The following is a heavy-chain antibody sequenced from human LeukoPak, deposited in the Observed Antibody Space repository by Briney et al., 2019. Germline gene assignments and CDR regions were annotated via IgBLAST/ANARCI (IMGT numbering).Heavy chain of an antibody. CDR1: GFTYSSYD. Sequence: GGALRLTFAATGFTYSSYDMHGLRQATGKGREWVCAIGTAGYPYYLRSVKGRFTISRENAKKSLYLQMNSLRAGDTAVYYCARAAYYGSGSYVSYYFDYWGQGTLVTVSS. V-gene: IGHV3-13*05. CDR3: ARAAYYGSGSYVSYYFDY. CDR2: IGTAGYP. D-gene: IGHD3-10*01. J-gene: IGHJ4*02.